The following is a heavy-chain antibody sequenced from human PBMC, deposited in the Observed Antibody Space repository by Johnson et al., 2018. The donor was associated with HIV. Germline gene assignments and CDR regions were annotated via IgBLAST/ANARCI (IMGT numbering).Heavy chain of an antibody. D-gene: IGHD3-22*01. Sequence: QVQLVESGGGVVQPGRSLRLSCVASGYSFRNSAMHWVRQAPGKGLEWVATIWSDGTNKYYGDSVKGRFTVSRDSSKNTLFLQMTSLRAEDTAVYYCARTSTPYDTHVGPFDIWGRGTMVTVSS. V-gene: IGHV3-33*01. CDR3: ARTSTPYDTHVGPFDI. CDR2: IWSDGTNK. CDR1: GYSFRNSA. J-gene: IGHJ3*02.